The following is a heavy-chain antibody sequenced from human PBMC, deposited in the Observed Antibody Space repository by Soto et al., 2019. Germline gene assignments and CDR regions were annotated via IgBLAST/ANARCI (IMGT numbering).Heavy chain of an antibody. V-gene: IGHV3-15*07. CDR2: IKSKTDGGTT. CDR1: GFTFSNAW. D-gene: IGHD3-22*01. CDR3: TTDSLYYVSSGYYYIWLGP. J-gene: IGHJ5*02. Sequence: GGSLRLSCAASGFTFSNAWMNWVRQAPGKGLEWVGRIKSKTDGGTTDYAAPVKGRFTISRDDSKNTLYLQMNSLKTEDTAVYYCTTDSLYYVSSGYYYIWLGPWGQGTLVTFSS.